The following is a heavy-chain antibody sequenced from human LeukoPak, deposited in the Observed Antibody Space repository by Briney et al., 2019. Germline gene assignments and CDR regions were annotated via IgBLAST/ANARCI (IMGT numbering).Heavy chain of an antibody. CDR1: GFTFNNAW. Sequence: GRSLRLSCAASGFTFNNAWMNWVSQAPGKGLEWGGHIKSKTEGGTSVYAAPVKGRFTISRDDSKNTLYLQMNSLKIEDTAVYYCTTVGGYDYFDYWGQGTLVTVSS. CDR3: TTVGGYDYFDY. CDR2: IKSKTEGGTS. J-gene: IGHJ4*02. D-gene: IGHD5-12*01. V-gene: IGHV3-15*01.